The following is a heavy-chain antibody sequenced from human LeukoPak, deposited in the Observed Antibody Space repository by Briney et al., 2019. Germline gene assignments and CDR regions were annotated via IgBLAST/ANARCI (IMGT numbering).Heavy chain of an antibody. Sequence: PGGSLRFSCEVTGLTFTTNPISWVPKAPGKGPKWASGISGSGGRTYYADSVKGRFSISRDNSKNTLYLQMNSLRAEDTAVYYCAKGPLIEVAGTTWDYWGQGTLVTVSS. CDR3: AKGPLIEVAGTTWDY. CDR2: ISGSGGRT. V-gene: IGHV3-23*01. CDR1: GLTFTTNP. D-gene: IGHD6-19*01. J-gene: IGHJ4*02.